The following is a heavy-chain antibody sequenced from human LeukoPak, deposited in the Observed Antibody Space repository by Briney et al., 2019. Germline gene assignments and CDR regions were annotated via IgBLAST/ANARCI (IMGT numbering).Heavy chain of an antibody. Sequence: SQTLSLTCAISGDIVSSNSAAWHWIRQSPSRGLEWLERTYYRSKWYNDYAVSVKSRITINPDTSKNQFSLQLNSVTPEDTAVYYCARDGPSSGWYPGTYYFDYWGQGTLVTVSS. CDR1: GDIVSSNSAA. D-gene: IGHD6-19*01. J-gene: IGHJ4*02. CDR3: ARDGPSSGWYPGTYYFDY. CDR2: TYYRSKWYN. V-gene: IGHV6-1*01.